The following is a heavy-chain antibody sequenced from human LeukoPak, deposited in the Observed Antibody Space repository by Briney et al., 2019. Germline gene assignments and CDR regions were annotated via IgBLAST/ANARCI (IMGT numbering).Heavy chain of an antibody. CDR3: AKGGHLDS. J-gene: IGHJ4*02. Sequence: GGSLRLSCAASGFTFSGYGMQWVRQAPGKGLDWVAVISSDGSIIHYADSVKGRFTISRDNAKNSLFLQMSSLRVEDTAVYYCAKGGHLDSWGQGTLVTVSS. CDR1: GFTFSGYG. CDR2: ISSDGSII. D-gene: IGHD3-10*01. V-gene: IGHV3-30*18.